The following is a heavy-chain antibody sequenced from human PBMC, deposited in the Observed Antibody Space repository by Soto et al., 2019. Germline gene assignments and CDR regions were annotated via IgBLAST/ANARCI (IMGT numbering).Heavy chain of an antibody. D-gene: IGHD1-7*01. CDR1: GFTFSSYA. Sequence: GGSLRLSCSASGFTFSSYAMHWVRQAPGKGLEYVSGIRGNGDPPFYADSVKGRFTISRDNSKNTLYLQMSSLSADDTAVYYCVKSRGGNTFGCFDWGQGALVTVSS. CDR3: VKSRGGNTFGCFD. V-gene: IGHV3-64D*06. J-gene: IGHJ4*02. CDR2: IRGNGDPP.